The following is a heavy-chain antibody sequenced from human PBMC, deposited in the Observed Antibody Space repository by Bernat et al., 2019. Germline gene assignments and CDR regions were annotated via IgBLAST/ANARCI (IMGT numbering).Heavy chain of an antibody. CDR2: IRYDGSNK. CDR3: AKDTGPNGNFDY. J-gene: IGHJ4*02. CDR1: GFTFSSYG. D-gene: IGHD4-11*01. Sequence: QVQLVESGGGVVQPGGSLRLSCAASGFTFSSYGMHWVRQAPGKGLEWVAFIRYDGSNKYYADSVNGRFTISRDNSKNTLYLQMNSLRAEDTAVYYCAKDTGPNGNFDYWGQGTLVTVSS. V-gene: IGHV3-30*02.